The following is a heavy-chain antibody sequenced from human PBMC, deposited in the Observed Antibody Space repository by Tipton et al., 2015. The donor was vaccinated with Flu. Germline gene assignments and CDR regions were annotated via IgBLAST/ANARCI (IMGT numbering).Heavy chain of an antibody. CDR1: GGSISSYY. Sequence: TLSLTCTVSGGSISSYYWSWIRQPPGKGLEWIGYIYYSGSTNYNPSLKSRVTISVDTSKNQFSLKLSSVTAADTAVYYCASTIVLGSIGWFDPWGQGTLVTVSS. V-gene: IGHV4-59*01. CDR3: ASTIVLGSIGWFDP. J-gene: IGHJ5*02. D-gene: IGHD2/OR15-2a*01. CDR2: IYYSGST.